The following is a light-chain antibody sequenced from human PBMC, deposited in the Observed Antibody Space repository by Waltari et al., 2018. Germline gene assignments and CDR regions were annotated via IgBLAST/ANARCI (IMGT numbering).Light chain of an antibody. CDR2: WAS. CDR1: QSLFYTSNNKDY. J-gene: IGKJ2*01. Sequence: IVMTQFPDSLAVSLGETATINCMSSQSLFYTSNNKDYLGWYQQKPGLPPKLLIYWASTRESGVPDRFSGSGSVTDFTLTISSLQAEDVAVYYCLQYFDASRTFGQGTKLEIK. CDR3: LQYFDASRT. V-gene: IGKV4-1*01.